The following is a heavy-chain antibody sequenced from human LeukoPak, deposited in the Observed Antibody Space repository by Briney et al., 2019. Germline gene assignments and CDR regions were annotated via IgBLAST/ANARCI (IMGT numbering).Heavy chain of an antibody. D-gene: IGHD6-13*01. CDR1: GFTFSSYS. J-gene: IGHJ6*02. CDR3: PTAEPGRSRSAYSYGMDV. CDR2: ISSSSSYI. V-gene: IGHV3-21*01. Sequence: GGSLRLACAASGFTFSSYSMNWGRQAPGKGREWGSSISSSSSYIYYAGSVKGRFTISRDNAKNSMYLQRNSLRSEDRAGYYCPTAEPGRSRSAYSYGMDVWGHGTTVTVSS.